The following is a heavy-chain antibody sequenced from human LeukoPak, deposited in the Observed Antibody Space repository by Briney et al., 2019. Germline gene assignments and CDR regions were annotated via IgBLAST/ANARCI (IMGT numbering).Heavy chain of an antibody. Sequence: NASETLSLTCTVSGGSISSGGYYWSWIRQPPGKGLECIGYIYNSGSTNYNPSLRSRVSISVDTSKNQFSLKLSSVTAADTAVYYCARSAIDAFDIWGQGTMVTVSS. CDR3: ARSAIDAFDI. V-gene: IGHV4-61*08. CDR1: GGSISSGGYY. CDR2: IYNSGST. J-gene: IGHJ3*02. D-gene: IGHD6-25*01.